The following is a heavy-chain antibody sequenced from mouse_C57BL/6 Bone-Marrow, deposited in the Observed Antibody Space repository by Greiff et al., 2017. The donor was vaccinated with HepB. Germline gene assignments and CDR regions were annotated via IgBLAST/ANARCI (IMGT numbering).Heavy chain of an antibody. Sequence: VKLQESGAELVRPGTSVKVSCKASGYAFTNYLIEWVKQRPGQGLEWIGVINPGSGGTNYNEKFKGKATLTADKSSSTAYMQLSSLTSEDSAVYFCARNWAWFAYWGQGTLVTVSA. CDR1: GYAFTNYL. D-gene: IGHD4-1*01. J-gene: IGHJ3*01. V-gene: IGHV1-54*01. CDR3: ARNWAWFAY. CDR2: INPGSGGT.